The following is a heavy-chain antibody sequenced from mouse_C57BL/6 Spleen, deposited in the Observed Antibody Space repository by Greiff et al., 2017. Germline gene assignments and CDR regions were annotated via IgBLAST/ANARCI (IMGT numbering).Heavy chain of an antibody. Sequence: QVQLQQPGAELVKPGASVKMSCKASGYTFTSYWITWVKQRPGQGLEWIGDIYPGSGSTNYNEKFKSKATLTVDTSTSTAYMQLSSLTSEYSAVYYCARGSPGDSYYNFDYWGQGTTLTVSS. CDR2: IYPGSGST. CDR1: GYTFTSYW. D-gene: IGHD2-3*01. V-gene: IGHV1-55*01. J-gene: IGHJ2*01. CDR3: ARGSPGDSYYNFDY.